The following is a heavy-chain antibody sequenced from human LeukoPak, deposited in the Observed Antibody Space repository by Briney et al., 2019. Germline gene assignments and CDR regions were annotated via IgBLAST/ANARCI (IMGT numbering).Heavy chain of an antibody. V-gene: IGHV4-39*01. J-gene: IGHJ4*02. D-gene: IGHD3-22*01. CDR3: ARASHYYDSSGLWFDY. CDR2: IYYSGST. CDR1: GGSISSSSYY. Sequence: SETLSLTCTVSGGSISSSSYYWGWIRQPPGKGLEWIGSIYYSGSTYYNPSLKSRVTISVDTSKNQFSLKLSSVTAADTAVYYCARASHYYDSSGLWFDYWGQGTLVTVSS.